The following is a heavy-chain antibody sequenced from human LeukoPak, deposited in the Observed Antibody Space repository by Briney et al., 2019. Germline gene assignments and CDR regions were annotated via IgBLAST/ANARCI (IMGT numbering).Heavy chain of an antibody. CDR3: ARAIGKSEGS. Sequence: GGSLRLSCAASGFTFNSYAMHWVRQAPGKGLEWVAVIWHDGSNKYYADSVKGRFTISRDNSKNTLYLQMNSLRAEDAAVYYCARAIGKSEGSWGQGTLVTVSS. CDR2: IWHDGSNK. V-gene: IGHV3-33*01. CDR1: GFTFNSYA. J-gene: IGHJ5*02. D-gene: IGHD4-23*01.